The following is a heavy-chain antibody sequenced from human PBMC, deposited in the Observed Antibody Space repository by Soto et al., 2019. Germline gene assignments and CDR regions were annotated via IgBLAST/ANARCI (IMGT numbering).Heavy chain of an antibody. D-gene: IGHD6-6*01. CDR2: ISYDGSNK. CDR1: GFTFSSYA. CDR3: ERDSSSWVVSNYYYGMDV. V-gene: IGHV3-30-3*01. Sequence: GGSLRLSCAGSGFTFSSYAMHWVRQAPGKGLEWVAVISYDGSNKYYADSVKGRFTISRDNSKNTLYLQMNSLRAEDTAVYYCERDSSSWVVSNYYYGMDVWGQGTTVTVSS. J-gene: IGHJ6*02.